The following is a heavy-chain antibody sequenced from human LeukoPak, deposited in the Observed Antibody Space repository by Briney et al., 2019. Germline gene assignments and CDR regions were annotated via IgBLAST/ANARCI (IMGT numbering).Heavy chain of an antibody. CDR3: ARDHHYNWNDKASRSRKFDY. J-gene: IGHJ4*02. Sequence: SETLSLTCTVSGGSISSSSYYWGWIRQPPGKGLEWIGSIYYSGSTYYNPSLKSRVTISVDTSKNQFSLKLSSVTAADTAVYYCARDHHYNWNDKASRSRKFDYWGQGTLVTVSS. CDR1: GGSISSSSYY. V-gene: IGHV4-39*07. CDR2: IYYSGST. D-gene: IGHD1-20*01.